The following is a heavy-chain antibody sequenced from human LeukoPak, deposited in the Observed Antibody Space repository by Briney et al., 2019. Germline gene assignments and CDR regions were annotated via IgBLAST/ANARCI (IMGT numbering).Heavy chain of an antibody. CDR1: GGSISSYY. CDR2: LYYSGST. Sequence: SATLSLTCTVSGGSISSYYWSWIRQPPGKGLEWIGYLYYSGSTNYNPSLKIRVTISVDTSKNQFSLKLSSVTAAVTAVYYCARHADTGWFDPWGQGTLVTVSS. CDR3: ARHADTGWFDP. D-gene: IGHD5-18*01. J-gene: IGHJ5*02. V-gene: IGHV4-59*08.